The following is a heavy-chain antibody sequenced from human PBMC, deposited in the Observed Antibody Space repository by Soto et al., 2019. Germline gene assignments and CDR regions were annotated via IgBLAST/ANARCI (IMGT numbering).Heavy chain of an antibody. D-gene: IGHD2-21*01. CDR3: ARGDGGGYYYGMDV. CDR1: EFPVSSNY. V-gene: IGHV3-53*04. J-gene: IGHJ6*02. CDR2: IYSGGST. Sequence: GGSLRLSCAASEFPVSSNYMSWVRQAPGKGLEWVSVIYSGGSTYYADSVKGRFTISRHNSKNTLYLQMNSLRAEDTAVYYCARGDGGGYYYGMDVWGQGTTVTVSS.